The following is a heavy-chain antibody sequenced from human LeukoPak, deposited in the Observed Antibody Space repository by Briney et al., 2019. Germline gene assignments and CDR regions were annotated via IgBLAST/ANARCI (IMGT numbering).Heavy chain of an antibody. CDR1: GFTFSSYG. V-gene: IGHV4-34*01. Sequence: PGGSLRLSCAASGFTFSSYGMNWIRQPPGKGLEWIGEINHSGSTNYNPSLKSRVTISVDTSKNQFSLKLSSVTAADTAVYYCARGYGCSGGSCEQVFDYWGQGTLVTVSS. D-gene: IGHD2-15*01. CDR3: ARGYGCSGGSCEQVFDY. J-gene: IGHJ4*02. CDR2: INHSGST.